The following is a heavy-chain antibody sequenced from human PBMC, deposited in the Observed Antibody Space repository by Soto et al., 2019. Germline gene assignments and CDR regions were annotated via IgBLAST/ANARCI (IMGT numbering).Heavy chain of an antibody. CDR2: IYSGGST. Sequence: GGSLRLACAASGFTVSSNYMSWVRQAPGKGLEWVSVIYSGGSTYYADSVKGRFTISRDNSKNTLYLQMNSLRAEDTAVYYCARVVRHGSYYEVGVFDIWAQGTMVTVSS. J-gene: IGHJ3*02. D-gene: IGHD1-26*01. CDR1: GFTVSSNY. V-gene: IGHV3-53*01. CDR3: ARVVRHGSYYEVGVFDI.